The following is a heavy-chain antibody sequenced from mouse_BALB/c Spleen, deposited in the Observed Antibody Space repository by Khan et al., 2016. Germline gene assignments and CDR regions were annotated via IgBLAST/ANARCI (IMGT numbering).Heavy chain of an antibody. CDR3: ARDDYGNHYYAMDY. Sequence: EVELVESGGGLVQPGGSRKLSCAASGFTFSSFGMHWVRQAPEKGLEWVAYISSGSSTIYYADTVKGRFTISRDNPKHTLFLQMTRLRSEDTAMYYCARDDYGNHYYAMDYWGQGTSVTVSA. CDR2: ISSGSSTI. CDR1: GFTFSSFG. V-gene: IGHV5-17*02. J-gene: IGHJ4*01. D-gene: IGHD2-1*01.